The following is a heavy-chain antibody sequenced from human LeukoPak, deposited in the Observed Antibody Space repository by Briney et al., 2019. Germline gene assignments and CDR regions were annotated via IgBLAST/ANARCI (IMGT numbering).Heavy chain of an antibody. Sequence: GSLRLPCVVSGIPFSDVYMCWIRHSPGKGLEWISYISSSSSYTDYAESVKGRFTISRDNAKSALYLQMNDLRVEDTAVYYCAAGTAADYWGQGTLVIVSS. J-gene: IGHJ4*02. CDR2: ISSSSSYT. V-gene: IGHV3-11*03. CDR3: AAGTAADY. CDR1: GIPFSDVY. D-gene: IGHD6-13*01.